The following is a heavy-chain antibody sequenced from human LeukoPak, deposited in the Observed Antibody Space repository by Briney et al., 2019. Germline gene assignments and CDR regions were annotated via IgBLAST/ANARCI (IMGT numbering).Heavy chain of an antibody. J-gene: IGHJ4*02. D-gene: IGHD5-24*01. CDR2: INQDGSEK. CDR1: GLIFRSYW. V-gene: IGHV3-7*01. CDR3: ARERDGRFFDY. Sequence: GGSLRLSCAVSGLIFRSYWMSWVRQAPGKGLEWVANINQDGSEKYFVDSVKGRFTISRDNAKNSLHLQMNTLRAEDTAVYYCARERDGRFFDYWGQGTQVTVPS.